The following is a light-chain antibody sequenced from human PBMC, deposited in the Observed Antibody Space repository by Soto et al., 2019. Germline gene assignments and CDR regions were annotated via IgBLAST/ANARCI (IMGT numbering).Light chain of an antibody. CDR3: SSFTTSSTLV. V-gene: IGLV2-14*01. CDR2: DVS. Sequence: QSALTQPASVSGSPGQPITISCTGTSSDVGSFDSVAWYQHNPGKAPKLMIYDVSNRPSGVSSRFSGSKSGNTASLSISGLQTEDEANYYCSSFTTSSTLVFGTGTKLTGL. J-gene: IGLJ1*01. CDR1: SSDVGSFDS.